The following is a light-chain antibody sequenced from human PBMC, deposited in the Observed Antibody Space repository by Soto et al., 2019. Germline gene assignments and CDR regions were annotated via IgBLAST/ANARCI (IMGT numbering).Light chain of an antibody. J-gene: IGLJ2*01. CDR2: EVT. V-gene: IGLV2-14*01. Sequence: QSALTQTASVSGSPGQSITISCTGTSSDIGAYDYVSWFQQYPGKAPTLLIYEVTFRPSGVSSRFSGSKSGNTASLTISGLQTEDEADYYCGSYASATLIFGGGTKLTVL. CDR3: GSYASATLI. CDR1: SSDIGAYDY.